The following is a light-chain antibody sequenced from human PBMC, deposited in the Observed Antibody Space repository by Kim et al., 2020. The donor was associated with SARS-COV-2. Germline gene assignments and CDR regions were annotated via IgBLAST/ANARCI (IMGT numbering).Light chain of an antibody. CDR3: SSYAGSYSFVV. V-gene: IGLV2-11*01. CDR2: DVS. CDR1: SSDVGGYNY. J-gene: IGLJ2*01. Sequence: QSALTQPRSVSGSPGQSVTISCTGTSSDVGGYNYVSWYQHHPGKAPQLMIYDVSKRPSGVPDRFSGSKSGNTASLTISGLQAEDEADYYCSSYAGSYSFVVFGGGTQLTVL.